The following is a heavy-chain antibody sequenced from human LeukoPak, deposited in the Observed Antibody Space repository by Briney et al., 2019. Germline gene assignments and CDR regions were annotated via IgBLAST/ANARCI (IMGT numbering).Heavy chain of an antibody. Sequence: SETLSLTCTVSGGSISSSSYYWGWIRQPPGKGLEWIASIFYSGNTHYNPSLKSPVTISIDTSKNQFSLKVSSVTAADTAIYYCARDLSFDWFPYYFDYWGQGILVTVSS. V-gene: IGHV4-39*07. J-gene: IGHJ4*02. CDR1: GGSISSSSYY. CDR3: ARDLSFDWFPYYFDY. CDR2: IFYSGNT. D-gene: IGHD3-9*01.